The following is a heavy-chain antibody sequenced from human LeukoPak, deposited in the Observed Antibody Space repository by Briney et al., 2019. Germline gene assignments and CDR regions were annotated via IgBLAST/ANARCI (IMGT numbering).Heavy chain of an antibody. D-gene: IGHD2-15*01. Sequence: SETLSLTCTVSGGSISSSHSYWGWIRQPPGKGLEWIGNIYYSGSTYYSPSLKSRVTISVDTSNKFSLKLSSVTAADTAVYYCARGTVGYCSGGSCQGWFDPWGQGTLVTVSS. V-gene: IGHV4-39*07. J-gene: IGHJ5*02. CDR2: IYYSGST. CDR3: ARGTVGYCSGGSCQGWFDP. CDR1: GGSISSSHSY.